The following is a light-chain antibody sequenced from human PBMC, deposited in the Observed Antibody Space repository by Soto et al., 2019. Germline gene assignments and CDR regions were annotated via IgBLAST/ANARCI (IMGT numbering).Light chain of an antibody. V-gene: IGLV2-14*01. J-gene: IGLJ1*01. CDR3: TSYTTTNTLVV. CDR1: SSDIGNYNY. CDR2: AVS. Sequence: QSALTQPASVSGSPGQSITISCTGASSDIGNYNYVSWYQHHPGKAPKLMMYAVSNRPSGVSNRFSGSKSGNTASLTISGLQAEDEADYYCTSYTTTNTLVVFGTGTKVTVL.